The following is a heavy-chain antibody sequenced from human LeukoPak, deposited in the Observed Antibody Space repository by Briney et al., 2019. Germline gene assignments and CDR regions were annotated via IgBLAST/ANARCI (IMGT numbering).Heavy chain of an antibody. V-gene: IGHV4-34*01. Sequence: SETLSLTCAVYGGSFSGYYWSWIRQPPGKGLEWIGEINHSESTNYNPSLKSRVTISVDTSKNQFSLKLSSVTAADTAVYYCARQEYSSGWLFDYWGQGTLVTVSS. CDR3: ARQEYSSGWLFDY. J-gene: IGHJ4*02. D-gene: IGHD6-19*01. CDR2: INHSEST. CDR1: GGSFSGYY.